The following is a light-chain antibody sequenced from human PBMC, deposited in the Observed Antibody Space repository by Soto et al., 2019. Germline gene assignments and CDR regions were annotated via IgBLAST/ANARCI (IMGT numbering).Light chain of an antibody. J-gene: IGKJ1*01. Sequence: DIQMTQSPSTLYASVGDRVTITCRASQSISSWLAWYQQKPGKAPKLLIYKASSLESGVPSRFSGSGSGTEFTVTISSLQPDDFATYYCQQYNSYSTFGQGTKVEIK. V-gene: IGKV1-5*03. CDR3: QQYNSYST. CDR1: QSISSW. CDR2: KAS.